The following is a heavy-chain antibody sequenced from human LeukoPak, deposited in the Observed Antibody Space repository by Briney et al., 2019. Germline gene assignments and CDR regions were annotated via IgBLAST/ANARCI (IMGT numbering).Heavy chain of an antibody. CDR2: ITATSLHI. J-gene: IGHJ4*02. Sequence: GGSLRLSCAASGVTFSGYSMNWVRQAPGKGLEWVSAITATSLHIYYADSVKGRFTISRDNAKNLLFLQMNSLRVEDTAVYYCARDYWLGNRGLFYFNYWGQGTLVTVSS. D-gene: IGHD3-16*01. V-gene: IGHV3-21*01. CDR3: ARDYWLGNRGLFYFNY. CDR1: GVTFSGYS.